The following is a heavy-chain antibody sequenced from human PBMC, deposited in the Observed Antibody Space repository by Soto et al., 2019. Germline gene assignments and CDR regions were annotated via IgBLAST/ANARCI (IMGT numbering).Heavy chain of an antibody. V-gene: IGHV3-33*01. D-gene: IGHD5-12*01. CDR2: IWYDGSNK. J-gene: IGHJ6*02. CDR1: GFTFSSYG. CDR3: ARERGYSGYDYGMDV. Sequence: GGSLRLSCAASGFTFSSYGMHWVRQAPGKGLGWVAVIWYDGSNKYYADSVKGRFTISRDNSKNTLYLQMNSLRAEDTAVYYCARERGYSGYDYGMDVWGQGTTVTVSS.